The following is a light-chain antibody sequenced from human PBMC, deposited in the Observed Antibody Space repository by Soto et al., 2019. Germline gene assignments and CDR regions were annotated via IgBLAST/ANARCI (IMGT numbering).Light chain of an antibody. CDR1: QSVSSSY. CDR2: GAS. J-gene: IGKJ1*01. Sequence: EIVLTQSPGTLSLSPGERATLSCRASQSVSSSYLAWYQQKPGQAPRLLIYGASSRATGIPDRFSGSGSGKDFTLNIRRLEPEDFAVYYCQPYGSSPRTFGQGTKVEIK. V-gene: IGKV3-20*01. CDR3: QPYGSSPRT.